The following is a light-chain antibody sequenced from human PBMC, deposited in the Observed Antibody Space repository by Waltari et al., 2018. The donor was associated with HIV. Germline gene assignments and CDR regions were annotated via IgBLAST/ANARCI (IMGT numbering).Light chain of an antibody. CDR1: RRVIGAGSA. CDR3: QSYDSSLSEV. CDR2: GNS. Sequence: QSVLTQPHAVPGAPRPWVTIPCTGSRRVIGAGSAFIWYQQLPGTAPKLLIYGNSNRPSGVPDRFSGSKSGTSASLAITGLQAEDEADYYCQSYDSSLSEVFGGGTKLTVL. J-gene: IGLJ2*01. V-gene: IGLV1-40*01.